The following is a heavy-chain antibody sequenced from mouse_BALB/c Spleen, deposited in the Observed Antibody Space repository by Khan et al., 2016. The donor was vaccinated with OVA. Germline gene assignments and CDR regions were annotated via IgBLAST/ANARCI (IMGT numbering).Heavy chain of an antibody. D-gene: IGHD1-2*01. V-gene: IGHV1-77*01. J-gene: IGHJ3*01. Sequence: QVQLQQPGAELARPGASVKLSCKASGYTFTDYYINWVKQRTGQGLEGIGEISPGSGDTYYNEKFKGKATLTADKSSSTVYLQLSSLIAEASAVYFCARRNYFGYTFAYWGQGTLVTVSA. CDR1: GYTFTDYY. CDR3: ARRNYFGYTFAY. CDR2: ISPGSGDT.